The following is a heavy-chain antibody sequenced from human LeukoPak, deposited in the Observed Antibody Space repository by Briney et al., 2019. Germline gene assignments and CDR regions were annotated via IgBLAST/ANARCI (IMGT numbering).Heavy chain of an antibody. V-gene: IGHV4-34*01. D-gene: IGHD6-6*01. CDR3: TRQYSSSYYSDY. J-gene: IGHJ4*02. Sequence: SETLSLTCAVSGGSFSGFYWSWIRQPPGGGLEWIADINHSGTTNYNPSLKCRVTISVDTSKNQFSLNLKSMTAADTAVYYCTRQYSSSYYSDYWGQGTLVTVSS. CDR2: INHSGTT. CDR1: GGSFSGFY.